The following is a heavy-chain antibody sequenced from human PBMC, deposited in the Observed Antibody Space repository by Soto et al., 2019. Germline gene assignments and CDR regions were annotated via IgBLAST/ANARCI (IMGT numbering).Heavy chain of an antibody. CDR3: AKDPGIVTRVQLSIYHVAY. D-gene: IGHD2-2*01. V-gene: IGHV3-30*18. CDR2: ISFVGSKK. J-gene: IGHJ4*02. Sequence: QVQLVESGGGVVQPGRSLRLSCAASGFTFSSYAMHWVRQAPGKGLEWVAAISFVGSKKYYADSVKGRFTISRDNSENILFLPMNRLIPEDTAVYYWAKDPGIVTRVQLSIYHVAYWGQGTLVSVSS. CDR1: GFTFSSYA.